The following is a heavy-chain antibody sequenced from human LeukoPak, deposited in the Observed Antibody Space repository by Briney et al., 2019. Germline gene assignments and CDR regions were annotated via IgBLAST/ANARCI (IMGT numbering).Heavy chain of an antibody. J-gene: IGHJ3*02. CDR2: ISAYNGNT. Sequence: ASVKVSCKASGYTFTSFGISWVRQAPGQGLEWMGWISAYNGNTNYAQKLQGRVTMTTDTSTSTAYMELRSLRSDDTAVYYCARGLQENLAWLQAFSAFDIWGQGTMVTVSS. V-gene: IGHV1-18*01. CDR3: ARGLQENLAWLQAFSAFDI. D-gene: IGHD5-12*01. CDR1: GYTFTSFG.